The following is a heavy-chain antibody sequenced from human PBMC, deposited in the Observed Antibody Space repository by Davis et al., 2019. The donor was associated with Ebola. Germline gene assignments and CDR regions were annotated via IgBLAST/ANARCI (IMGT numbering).Heavy chain of an antibody. CDR3: AKDLLMTTVINWYFDL. CDR2: ISGSGGST. Sequence: GESLKISCAASGFTFSSYAMSWVRQAPGKGLEWVSAISGSGGSTYYADSVKGRFTISRDNSKNTLYLQMNSLRAEDTAVYYCAKDLLMTTVINWYFDLWGRGTLVTVSS. J-gene: IGHJ2*01. D-gene: IGHD4-17*01. CDR1: GFTFSSYA. V-gene: IGHV3-23*01.